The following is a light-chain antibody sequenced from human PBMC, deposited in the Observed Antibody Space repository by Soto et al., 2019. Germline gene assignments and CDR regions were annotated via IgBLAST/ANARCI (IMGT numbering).Light chain of an antibody. J-gene: IGLJ2*01. CDR3: ATWDDGLNAL. Sequence: QSVLTQPPSAPGTPGQRVTISCSGRSSNIGSNAVNWYQQLPGTAPKLLIYSNNQRPSGVPDRFSGSKSGTSASLAISGLQSEDEADYYCATWDDGLNALFGGGTQLTVL. V-gene: IGLV1-44*01. CDR1: SSNIGSNA. CDR2: SNN.